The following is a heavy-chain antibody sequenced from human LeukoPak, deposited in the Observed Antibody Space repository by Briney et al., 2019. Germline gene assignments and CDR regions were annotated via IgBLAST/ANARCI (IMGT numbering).Heavy chain of an antibody. D-gene: IGHD2-2*01. J-gene: IGHJ6*02. CDR1: GYTFTGYY. V-gene: IGHV1-2*02. CDR2: INPNSGGT. CDR3: ARDDIVVVPAASRAKLNYYYYYDMDV. Sequence: ASVKVSCKASGYTFTGYYMHWVRQAPGQGLEWMGWINPNSGGTNYAQKFQGRVTMTRDTSISTAYMELSRLRSDDTAVYYCARDDIVVVPAASRAKLNYYYYYDMDVWGQGTTVTVSS.